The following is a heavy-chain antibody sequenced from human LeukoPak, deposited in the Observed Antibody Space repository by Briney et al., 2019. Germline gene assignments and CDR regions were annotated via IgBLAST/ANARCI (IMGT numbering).Heavy chain of an antibody. CDR3: TRGSWRVARIHDY. V-gene: IGHV3-11*01. D-gene: IGHD5-24*01. CDR1: GFTFSDYY. CDR2: IGNSGTTI. Sequence: GGSLRLSCAASGFTFSDYYLSWIRQAPGQGLEWVSYIGNSGTTIHYADSVKGRFTIFRDNAKNSLYLQMNSLRAEDTAVYYCTRGSWRVARIHDYWGQGTLVTVSS. J-gene: IGHJ4*02.